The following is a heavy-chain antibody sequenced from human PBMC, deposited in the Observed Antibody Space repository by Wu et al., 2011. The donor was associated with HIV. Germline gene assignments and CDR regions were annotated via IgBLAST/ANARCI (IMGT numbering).Heavy chain of an antibody. CDR3: ARREMSGTSRGMDLDY. D-gene: IGHD1-1*01. CDR1: GYTFTGYY. CDR2: IDPNRGDT. V-gene: IGHV1-2*02. Sequence: QVQLVQSGAEVKKPGASVKVSCKASGYTFTGYYMYWVRQAPGQGLEWVGWIDPNRGDTNYAQKFQGRVTLTRDTSISTAYMELSRLTSDDTAVYYCARREMSGTSRGMDLDYWGQGTLVTVSS. J-gene: IGHJ4*02.